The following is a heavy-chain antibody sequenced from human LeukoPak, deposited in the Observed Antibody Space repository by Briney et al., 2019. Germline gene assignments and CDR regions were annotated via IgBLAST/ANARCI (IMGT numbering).Heavy chain of an antibody. CDR1: GGSISSSYY. V-gene: IGHV4-39*01. D-gene: IGHD6-25*01. CDR3: AAAFDY. CDR2: TYYGGNT. Sequence: SGTLSLTCAVSGGSISSSYYWGWIRQPPGKGLEWIGNTYYGGNTHYNPSLKSRISISVDTSKNQFSLELSSVTAADTAVYYCAAAFDYWGQGTLVTVSS. J-gene: IGHJ4*02.